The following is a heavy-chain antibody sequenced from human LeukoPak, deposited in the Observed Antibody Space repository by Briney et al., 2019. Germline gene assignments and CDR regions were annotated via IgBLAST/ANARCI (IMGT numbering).Heavy chain of an antibody. D-gene: IGHD2-15*01. J-gene: IGHJ5*02. CDR2: MIHTGSY. V-gene: IGHV4-34*12. CDR3: ARGSRFDGSCSAGTCNSAYYDL. Sequence: PSETLSLTCTVYGESFTDYSWNWIRQSPGKGLQYIGEMIHTGSYNYNPSLKSRVTISVDTSKRQISLRLTSVTAADTAVYFCARGSRFDGSCSAGTCNSAYYDLWGQGSLVIVSS. CDR1: GESFTDYS.